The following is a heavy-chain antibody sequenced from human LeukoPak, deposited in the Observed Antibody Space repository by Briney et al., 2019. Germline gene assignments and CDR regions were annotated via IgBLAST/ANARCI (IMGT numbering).Heavy chain of an antibody. CDR2: VYYSGTT. J-gene: IGHJ4*02. CDR1: GDSISLSFYY. CDR3: ARGTLYRGWSYYLDF. Sequence: PSETLSLTCSVSGDSISLSFYYWGWIRQPPGKALEWIGSVYYSGTTSYNPSLKSRVTISVDMSRNHFSLRLRSVTAADTAMYYCARGTLYRGWSYYLDFWGQGSQVTVSS. V-gene: IGHV4-39*07. D-gene: IGHD6-19*01.